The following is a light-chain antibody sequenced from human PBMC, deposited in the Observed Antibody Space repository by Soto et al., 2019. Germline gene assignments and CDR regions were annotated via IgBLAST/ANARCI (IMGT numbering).Light chain of an antibody. CDR1: YDISSS. Sequence: DIQLTQSPSFLSASVEDRVTISCRASYDISSSLAWYQQEPGKPPKLLTYDSSTLQTGVPSRFTGSGSGRKFTLTISGLQTEDFATFYCQQANSFPFTFGGWTKVDIK. CDR2: DSS. J-gene: IGKJ4*01. V-gene: IGKV1-9*01. CDR3: QQANSFPFT.